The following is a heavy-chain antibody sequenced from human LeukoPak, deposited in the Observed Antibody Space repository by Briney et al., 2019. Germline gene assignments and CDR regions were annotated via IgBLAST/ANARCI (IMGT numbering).Heavy chain of an antibody. J-gene: IGHJ6*03. CDR3: ARPRPPTVTTGNPDYYSYMDV. CDR2: IFYSGTT. CDR1: GGSMSSHY. Sequence: PSETLSLTCTVSGGSMSSHYWSWIRQPPGKGLEWIGYIFYSGTTNYNPSLKSRVTISVDTSKTQFSLKLSSVTAADTAVYYCARPRPPTVTTGNPDYYSYMDVWGKGTTVTISS. D-gene: IGHD4-17*01. V-gene: IGHV4-59*11.